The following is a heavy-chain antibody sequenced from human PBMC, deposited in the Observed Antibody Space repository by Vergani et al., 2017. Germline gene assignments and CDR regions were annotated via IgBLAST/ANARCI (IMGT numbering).Heavy chain of an antibody. J-gene: IGHJ6*03. D-gene: IGHD2-2*01. Sequence: EVQLVESGGGLVQPGGSPKLSCAASGFTFSGSAMHWVRQASGKGLEWVGRIRSKANSYATAYAASVKGRFTISRDDSKNTAYLQMNSLKTEDTAVYYCTRQGKYCSSTSCYFSYYYYMDVWGKGTTVTVSS. CDR3: TRQGKYCSSTSCYFSYYYYMDV. CDR1: GFTFSGSA. CDR2: IRSKANSYAT. V-gene: IGHV3-73*02.